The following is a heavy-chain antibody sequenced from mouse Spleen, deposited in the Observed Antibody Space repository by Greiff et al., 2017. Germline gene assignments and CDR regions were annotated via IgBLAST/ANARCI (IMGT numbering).Heavy chain of an antibody. CDR2: INSNGGST. Sequence: EVKLVESGGGLVKPGGSLKLSCAASGFTFSSYAMSWVRQTPEKRLEWVAAINSNGGSTYYPDTVKDRFTISRDNAKNTLYLQMSSLRSEDTALYYCARQVRQLGLHYFDYWGQGTTLTVSS. D-gene: IGHD3-2*01. J-gene: IGHJ2*01. V-gene: IGHV5-6-2*01. CDR3: ARQVRQLGLHYFDY. CDR1: GFTFSSYA.